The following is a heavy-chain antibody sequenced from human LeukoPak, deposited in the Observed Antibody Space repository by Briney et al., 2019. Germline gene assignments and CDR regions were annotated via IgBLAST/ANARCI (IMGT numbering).Heavy chain of an antibody. V-gene: IGHV3-48*01. D-gene: IGHD4-17*01. J-gene: IGHJ3*02. CDR1: GFTFXSYX. CDR3: ARDPGGTRDYGDYDGAFDI. Sequence: AXXGFTFXSYXXNWVRQAPGKGXXXVXYIXSSCSTIYYADSVKGRFTIYRDNAKNSLYMQMNSLRAEDTAVYYCARDPGGTRDYGDYDGAFDIWGQGTMVTVSS. CDR2: IXSSCSTI.